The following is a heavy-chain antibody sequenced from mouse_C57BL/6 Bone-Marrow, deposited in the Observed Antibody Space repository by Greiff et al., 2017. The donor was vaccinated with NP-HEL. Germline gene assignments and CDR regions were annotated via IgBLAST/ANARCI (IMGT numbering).Heavy chain of an antibody. D-gene: IGHD2-4*01. J-gene: IGHJ3*01. CDR2: IDPENGDT. CDR3: TFYDYGEGPFAY. Sequence: VQLKESGAELVRPGASVKLSCTASGFNIKDDYMHWVKQRPEQGLEWIGWIDPENGDTEYASRFQGKATITADPSSNTAYLQLSSLTSEDTAVYYCTFYDYGEGPFAYWGQGTLVTVSA. CDR1: GFNIKDDY. V-gene: IGHV14-4*01.